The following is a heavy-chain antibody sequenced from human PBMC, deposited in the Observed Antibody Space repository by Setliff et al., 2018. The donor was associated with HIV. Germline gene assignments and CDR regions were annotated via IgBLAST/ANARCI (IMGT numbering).Heavy chain of an antibody. CDR1: GGSFSGYY. D-gene: IGHD5-12*01. CDR3: ATLKMATIYRDFDY. V-gene: IGHV4-34*01. Sequence: SETLSLTCAVYGGSFSGYYWSWIRQPPGKGLEWIGEINHRGRTNCNTSLKSRVSISVATSKNQFSLKLSSVTAADTAVYYCATLKMATIYRDFDYWGQGTQVTVSS. CDR2: INHRGRT. J-gene: IGHJ4*02.